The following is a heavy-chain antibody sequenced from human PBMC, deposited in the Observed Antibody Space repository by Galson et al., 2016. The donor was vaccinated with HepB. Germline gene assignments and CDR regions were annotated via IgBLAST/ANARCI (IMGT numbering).Heavy chain of an antibody. J-gene: IGHJ4*02. V-gene: IGHV3-15*07. CDR3: AKVGDKYYFDY. Sequence: SLRLSCAASGFTFSNAWMNWVRQAPGKGLEWVGRIKSKTDGGTTDYAAPVKGRFTISRDDSKNTLYLQMNSLRAEDTAVYYCAKVGDKYYFDYWGQGTLVTVSS. CDR1: GFTFSNAW. D-gene: IGHD4-17*01. CDR2: IKSKTDGGTT.